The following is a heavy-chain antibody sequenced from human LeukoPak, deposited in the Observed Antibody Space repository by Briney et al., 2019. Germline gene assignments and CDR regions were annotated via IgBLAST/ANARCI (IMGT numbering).Heavy chain of an antibody. D-gene: IGHD5-18*01. CDR2: ISGSGGST. CDR3: ARTYSYGSAFDI. V-gene: IGHV3-23*01. CDR1: GFTFSSYA. Sequence: PGGSLRLSCAASGFTFSSYAMSWVRQAPGKGLEWVSAISGSGGSTYYADSVKGRFTISRDNSKNSLYPQMNSLRAEDTAVYYCARTYSYGSAFDIWGQGTMVTVSS. J-gene: IGHJ3*02.